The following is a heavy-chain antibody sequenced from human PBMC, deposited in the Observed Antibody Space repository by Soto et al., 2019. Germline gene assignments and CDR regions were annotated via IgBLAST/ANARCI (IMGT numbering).Heavy chain of an antibody. J-gene: IGHJ4*02. D-gene: IGHD2-2*01. CDR3: AKASSLSPSWPPDS. Sequence: EVQLLESGGGLTQPGGSLRLSCAASGFTFRTFAMAWVRQAPGKGLFWVSAITGSGKSTYYADSVKGRFSISRDNSKNTLSLVLSSVRPEDTAIYYCAKASSLSPSWPPDSWGQGTLVTVSS. CDR2: ITGSGKST. V-gene: IGHV3-23*01. CDR1: GFTFRTFA.